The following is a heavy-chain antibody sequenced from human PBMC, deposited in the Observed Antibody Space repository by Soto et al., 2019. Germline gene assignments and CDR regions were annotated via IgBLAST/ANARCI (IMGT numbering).Heavy chain of an antibody. J-gene: IGHJ6*03. CDR1: GGSISSYY. CDR2: IYYSGST. D-gene: IGHD3-16*01. Sequence: SETLSLTCTVSGGSISSYYWSWIRQPPGKGLEWIGYIYYSGSTNYNPSLKSRVTISVDTSKNQFSLKLSSVTAADTAVYYCARDSPSEDFWGYYYYYMDVWGKGTTVTVSS. V-gene: IGHV4-59*01. CDR3: ARDSPSEDFWGYYYYYMDV.